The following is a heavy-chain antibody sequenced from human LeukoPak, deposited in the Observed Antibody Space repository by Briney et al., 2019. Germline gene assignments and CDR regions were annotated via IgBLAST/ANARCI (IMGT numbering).Heavy chain of an antibody. Sequence: PSETLSLTCTASGGSISSYYWSWIRQPPGKGLEWIGYIYYSGSTNYNPSLKSRVTISVDTSKNQFSLKLSSVTAADTAVYYCARVQYGSGSYYFDYWGQGTLVTVSS. CDR3: ARVQYGSGSYYFDY. J-gene: IGHJ4*02. CDR2: IYYSGST. V-gene: IGHV4-59*01. D-gene: IGHD3-10*01. CDR1: GGSISSYY.